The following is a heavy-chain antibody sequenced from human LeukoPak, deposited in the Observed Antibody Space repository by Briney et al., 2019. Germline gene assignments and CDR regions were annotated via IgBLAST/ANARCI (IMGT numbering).Heavy chain of an antibody. J-gene: IGHJ3*02. CDR3: AKGLGDFGRTGAFDI. CDR1: EFTFSSYA. V-gene: IGHV3-23*01. Sequence: GGSLRLSCAASEFTFSSYALSWVRQAPGKGLEWVSAISGSGTGTYYADSVKGRFTISRDNSKNTLYLQMNSLRAEDTAVYYCAKGLGDFGRTGAFDIWGQGTMVTVSS. CDR2: ISGSGTGT. D-gene: IGHD2-21*02.